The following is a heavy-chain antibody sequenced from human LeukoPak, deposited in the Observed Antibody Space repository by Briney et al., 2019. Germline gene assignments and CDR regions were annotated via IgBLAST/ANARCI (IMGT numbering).Heavy chain of an antibody. J-gene: IGHJ4*02. CDR3: ARDPSAGSES. V-gene: IGHV3-9*01. CDR1: GFTFDDYA. Sequence: GGSLRLSCAASGFTFDDYAMHWVRHAPGKGLEWVSGISWNRGSIGYADSVKGRFTISRDNAKSSLDLQMNSLRVEDTAVYYCARDPSAGSESWGQGTLVTVSS. CDR2: ISWNRGSI. D-gene: IGHD6-25*01.